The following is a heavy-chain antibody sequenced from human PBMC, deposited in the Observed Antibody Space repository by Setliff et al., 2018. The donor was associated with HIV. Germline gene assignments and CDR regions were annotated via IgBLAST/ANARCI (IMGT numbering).Heavy chain of an antibody. D-gene: IGHD6-19*01. CDR3: ARGRTQWPNYNYFDP. V-gene: IGHV4-59*11. J-gene: IGHJ5*02. CDR1: GPPINIHY. CDR2: IYSTGST. Sequence: SETLSLTCTVSGPPINIHYWSWIRQSPGKGFEWIGYIYSTGSTNYNPPLQSRVTITMVTSRNQFSLKVTSVTAADTAVYYCARGRTQWPNYNYFDPWGLGTLVTVSS.